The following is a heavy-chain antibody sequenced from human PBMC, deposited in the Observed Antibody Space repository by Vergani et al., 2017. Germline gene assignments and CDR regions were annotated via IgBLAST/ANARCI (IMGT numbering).Heavy chain of an antibody. CDR1: GFTFSDYY. D-gene: IGHD3-3*01. V-gene: IGHV3-11*01. CDR2: ISSSGSTI. J-gene: IGHJ6*02. CDR3: ARDLYYDFWSGYPDDYYYYGMDV. Sequence: QVQLVESGGGLVKPGGSLRLSCAASGFTFSDYYMSWIRQAPGKGLEWVSYISSSGSTIYYADSVKGRFTISRDNAKNSLYLQMNSLRAEDTAVYYCARDLYYDFWSGYPDDYYYYGMDVWGQGTTVTVSS.